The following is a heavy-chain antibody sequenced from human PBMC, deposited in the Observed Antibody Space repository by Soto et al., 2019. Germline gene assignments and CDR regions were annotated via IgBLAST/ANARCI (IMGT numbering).Heavy chain of an antibody. CDR3: ARVYCSGGGCYGIDY. V-gene: IGHV1-46*01. CDR1: GYTFTSYY. D-gene: IGHD2-15*01. CDR2: INPSGVT. J-gene: IGHJ4*02. Sequence: QVQLVQSGAEVKKPGASVKVSCKASGYTFTSYYMHWVRQAPGQGLEWMGIINPSGVTSYAQKFQGRVTMTRDTSTNTVYMELSSLRSEDTAVYYCARVYCSGGGCYGIDYWGQGTLVTVSS.